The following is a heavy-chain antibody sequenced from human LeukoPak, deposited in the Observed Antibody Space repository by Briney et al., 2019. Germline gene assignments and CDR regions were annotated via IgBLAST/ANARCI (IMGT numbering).Heavy chain of an antibody. Sequence: ASVKVSCKVSGYTFTGYYMHWVRQAPGQGLEWMGWINPNSGGTNYAQNFQGWVTMTRDTSISTAYMELSSLRSEDTAVYYCAADLGRGMSSRVPSRSPPNWFDPWGQGTLVTVSS. CDR1: GYTFTGYY. CDR3: AADLGRGMSSRVPSRSPPNWFDP. V-gene: IGHV1-2*04. D-gene: IGHD2-2*01. J-gene: IGHJ5*02. CDR2: INPNSGGT.